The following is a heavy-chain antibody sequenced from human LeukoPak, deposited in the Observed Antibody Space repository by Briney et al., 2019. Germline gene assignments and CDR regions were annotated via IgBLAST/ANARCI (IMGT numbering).Heavy chain of an antibody. Sequence: GGSLRLSCAASGFTFSNYWMSWVRQAPGKGLEWVANIKQDGSEGFYVDSAKGRFTISRDNDKDSLYLQMNSLRVEDTAVYYCAKDRLPSQYTGYIGWGQGTLVTVSS. CDR2: IKQDGSEG. V-gene: IGHV3-7*01. J-gene: IGHJ4*02. CDR3: AKDRLPSQYTGYIG. D-gene: IGHD5-24*01. CDR1: GFTFSNYW.